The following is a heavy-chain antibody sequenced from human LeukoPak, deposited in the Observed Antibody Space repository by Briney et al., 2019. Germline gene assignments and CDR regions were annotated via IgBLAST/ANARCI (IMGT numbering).Heavy chain of an antibody. Sequence: GGSLRLSCAASGFTFSSYSMNWVRQAPGKGLEWVSYISSSGSTIYYADSVKGRFTISRDNAKNSLYLQMNSLRAEDTAVYYCARVLRGYSGYDTYWYFDLWGRGTLVTVSS. CDR2: ISSSGSTI. V-gene: IGHV3-48*04. D-gene: IGHD5-12*01. CDR1: GFTFSSYS. J-gene: IGHJ2*01. CDR3: ARVLRGYSGYDTYWYFDL.